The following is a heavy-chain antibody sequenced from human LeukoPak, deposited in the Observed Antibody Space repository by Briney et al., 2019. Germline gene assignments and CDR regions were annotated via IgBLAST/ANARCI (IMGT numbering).Heavy chain of an antibody. D-gene: IGHD3-22*01. Sequence: SETLSLTCTASGGSISSYYWSWIRQPPGKGLEWIGYIYSRGTTNYNPSLKSRVTILLDTSKNQFSLKLSSVTAADTAVYHCARGGLGSSGYYAFDIWGQGTMVTVSS. CDR1: GGSISSYY. J-gene: IGHJ3*02. CDR2: IYSRGTT. CDR3: ARGGLGSSGYYAFDI. V-gene: IGHV4-59*12.